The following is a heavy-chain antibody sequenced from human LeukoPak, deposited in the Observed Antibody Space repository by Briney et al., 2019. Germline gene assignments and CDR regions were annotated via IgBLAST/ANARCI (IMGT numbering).Heavy chain of an antibody. D-gene: IGHD1-26*01. CDR1: GFTFSSYA. CDR2: ISGSGGRT. CDR3: AKGARWELPLDY. V-gene: IGHV3-23*01. J-gene: IGHJ4*02. Sequence: GGSLRLSCAASGFTFSSYAMSWVRQAPGKGREWVSAISGSGGRTYYADSVKGRFTISRDNSMDTLYLQMNSLRAGDTAVYYCAKGARWELPLDYWGQGTLVTVSS.